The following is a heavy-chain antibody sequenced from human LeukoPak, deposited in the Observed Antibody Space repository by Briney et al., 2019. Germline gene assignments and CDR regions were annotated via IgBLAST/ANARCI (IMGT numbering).Heavy chain of an antibody. D-gene: IGHD5-12*01. J-gene: IGHJ4*02. CDR3: AKAGPTYSGKFYSFDL. CDR2: VYPGGVYT. V-gene: IGHV1-46*01. Sequence: ASVKVSCRASGYTFTAYHIHWVRQAPGQGLEWVGTVYPGGVYTTYAEKFQGRVSVTGDTSTRTVYMDLSSLGSDDTAVYYCAKAGPTYSGKFYSFDLWGQGTLVTVSS. CDR1: GYTFTAYH.